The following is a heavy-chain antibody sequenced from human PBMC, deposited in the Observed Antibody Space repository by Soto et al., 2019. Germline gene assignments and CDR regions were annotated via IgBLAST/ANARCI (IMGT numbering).Heavy chain of an antibody. Sequence: SETLSLTCTVSGGSTSSSSYQWVWIRQPPGKGLEWIGNVYYNGNTYYNPSLKSRLTISVDTSNNQFSLKVKSVTAADTAVYYCARFSGSSDARYFDYRGQEPLLPVSS. CDR1: GGSTSSSSYQ. CDR2: VYYNGNT. V-gene: IGHV4-39*01. J-gene: IGHJ4*02. CDR3: ARFSGSSDARYFDY. D-gene: IGHD1-26*01.